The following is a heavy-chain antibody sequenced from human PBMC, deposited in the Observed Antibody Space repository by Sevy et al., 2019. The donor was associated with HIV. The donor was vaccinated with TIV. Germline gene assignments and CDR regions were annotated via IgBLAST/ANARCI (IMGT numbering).Heavy chain of an antibody. D-gene: IGHD3-22*01. V-gene: IGHV1-8*01. J-gene: IGHJ4*02. CDR2: MRPNSGEV. CDR1: RSTFVSND. Sequence: ASVKVSCKASRSTFVSNDINWLRQAPGQGLEWVGWMRPNSGEVGYGQKFQGRVTMTRNISITTAYMELGRLRFDDTAVYYCAQGYYFTYWGQRTVVTVSS. CDR3: AQGYYFTY.